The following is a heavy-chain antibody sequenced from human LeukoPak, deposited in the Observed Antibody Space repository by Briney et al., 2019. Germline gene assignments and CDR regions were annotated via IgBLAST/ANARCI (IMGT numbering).Heavy chain of an antibody. Sequence: GGSLRLSCTASGFTFGDYSMTWFRQAPGKGLEWVGFIRARAYGETTEYDASVKGRFTISRDDSKSIAYLQMLSLKTEDTAVYYRPRALRWVSYLDHSGPGTQVTVSS. V-gene: IGHV3-49*03. D-gene: IGHD5/OR15-5a*01. CDR2: IRARAYGETT. J-gene: IGHJ4*02. CDR3: PRALRWVSYLDH. CDR1: GFTFGDYS.